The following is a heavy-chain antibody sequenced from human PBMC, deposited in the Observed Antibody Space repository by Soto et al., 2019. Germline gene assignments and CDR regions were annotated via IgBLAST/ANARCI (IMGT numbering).Heavy chain of an antibody. CDR2: ISATGGCT. Sequence: GGSLRLSCAASGFTFNNYAMNWVRQAPGKGLEWVATISATGGCTYYADSVKGRFTISSDSSKNSLYLQMTGVRVVDQAVYYCAKDRLAGNFDYWGQVTQVTVSS. V-gene: IGHV3-23*01. J-gene: IGHJ4*02. CDR3: AKDRLAGNFDY. CDR1: GFTFNNYA.